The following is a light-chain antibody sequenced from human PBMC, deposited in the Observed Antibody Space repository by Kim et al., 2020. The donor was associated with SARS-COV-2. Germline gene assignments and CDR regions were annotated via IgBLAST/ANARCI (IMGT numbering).Light chain of an antibody. V-gene: IGLV6-57*01. CDR2: EDN. CDR3: QSYDDNTEGV. J-gene: IGLJ3*02. CDR1: SGSVASSF. Sequence: TVTISCTRGSGSVASSFVQCYQQRPGSSPTTVIYEDNQRPSGVPDRFSGSIDTSSNSASLTISGLKTDDEADYYCQSYDDNTEGVFGGGTQLTVL.